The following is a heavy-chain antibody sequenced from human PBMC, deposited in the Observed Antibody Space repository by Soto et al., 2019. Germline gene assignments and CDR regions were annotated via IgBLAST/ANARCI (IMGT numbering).Heavy chain of an antibody. CDR3: ARVNPASFDSSDDSRGYFAY. V-gene: IGHV1-69*13. CDR2: IIPIFGTA. J-gene: IGHJ4*02. CDR1: GGTFSSYA. D-gene: IGHD3-22*01. Sequence: GASVKVSCKASGGTFSSYAISWVRQASGQGLEWMGGIIPIFGTANYAQKFQGRVTITADESRSTAYMELSSLRSEDTAVYYCARVNPASFDSSDDSRGYFAYRGQRSLVIVSS.